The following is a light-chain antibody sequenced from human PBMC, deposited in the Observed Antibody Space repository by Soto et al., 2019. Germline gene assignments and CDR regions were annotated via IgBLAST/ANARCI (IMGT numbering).Light chain of an antibody. CDR2: STD. Sequence: QAVVTQEPSFSVSLGGTVTLTCGLSSGSVSPSYYPSWYQQTPGQAPRTLIYSTDTRSSGVPDRFSGSILGNKAVLTITGAQAEDECHFHCVFYMGIGIVVFGGGTKLTVL. CDR3: VFYMGIGIVV. V-gene: IGLV8-61*01. CDR1: SGSVSPSYY. J-gene: IGLJ2*01.